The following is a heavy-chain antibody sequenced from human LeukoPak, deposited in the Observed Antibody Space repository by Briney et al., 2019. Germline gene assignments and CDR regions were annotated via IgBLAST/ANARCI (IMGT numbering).Heavy chain of an antibody. J-gene: IGHJ3*02. Sequence: PSETLSLTCTVSGGSISSSSYYWGWIRQPPGKGLEWIGSIYYSGSTYYNPSLKSRVTISVDTSKNQFSLKLSSVTAADTAVYYCARASYWAGFFAFDIWGQGTMVTVSS. CDR2: IYYSGST. CDR3: ARASYWAGFFAFDI. D-gene: IGHD1-26*01. CDR1: GGSISSSSYY. V-gene: IGHV4-39*07.